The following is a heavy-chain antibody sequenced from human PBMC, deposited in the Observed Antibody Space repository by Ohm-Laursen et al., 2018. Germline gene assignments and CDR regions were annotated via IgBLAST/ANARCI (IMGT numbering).Heavy chain of an antibody. V-gene: IGHV4-28*02. J-gene: IGHJ4*02. D-gene: IGHD3-9*01. CDR3: ATSPHDIMSSKDY. CDR2: LYYSGTT. CDR1: GLSISNSNW. Sequence: SQTLSLTWDVSGLSISNSNWWGWIRQPPGKGLEWVGYLYYSGTTYYNPSLKSRVTMSVDTSKNQFSVKLTSVTAVDTAVYYCATSPHDIMSSKDYWGQGILVTVSS.